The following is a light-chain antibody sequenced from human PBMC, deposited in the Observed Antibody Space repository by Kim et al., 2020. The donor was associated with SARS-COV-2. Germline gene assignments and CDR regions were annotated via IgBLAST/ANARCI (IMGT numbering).Light chain of an antibody. CDR1: SGSIASNY. CDR3: QSYDSSNWV. J-gene: IGLJ3*02. CDR2: EDN. Sequence: GKTVTISCNRSSGSIASNYVQWYQQRPGSAPTTVIYEDNQRPSGVPDRFSGSIDSSSNSASLTISGLKTEDEADYYCQSYDSSNWVFGGGTKLTVL. V-gene: IGLV6-57*03.